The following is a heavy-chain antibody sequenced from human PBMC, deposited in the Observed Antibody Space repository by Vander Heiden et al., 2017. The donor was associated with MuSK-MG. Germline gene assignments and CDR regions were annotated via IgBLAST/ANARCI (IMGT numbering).Heavy chain of an antibody. CDR3: ARRGMVRGVGAYYYYGMDV. D-gene: IGHD3-10*01. J-gene: IGHJ6*02. CDR1: GFTFSSHG. V-gene: IGHV3-33*01. Sequence: QVQLVESGGGVVQPGRSLRLSCAASGFTFSSHGMHWVRPVPGKGLEWVAVIWYDGSNKYYADSVKGRFTISRDNSKNTLYLQMNSLRAEDTAVYYCARRGMVRGVGAYYYYGMDVWGQGTTVTVSS. CDR2: IWYDGSNK.